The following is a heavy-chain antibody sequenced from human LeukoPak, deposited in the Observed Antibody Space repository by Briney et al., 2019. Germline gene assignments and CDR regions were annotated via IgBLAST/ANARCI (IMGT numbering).Heavy chain of an antibody. V-gene: IGHV4-39*01. Sequence: PSETLSLTCTVSDGSISGKNYWWAWIRQPPGKGLEWIGSIYARGDTKYNPSLKSRVTMSVDTSRNQFSLKLSSVIAADTAVYYCARHPLYPYVADWFDPWGQGTLVTVSS. CDR1: DGSISGKNYW. CDR3: ARHPLYPYVADWFDP. CDR2: IYARGDT. J-gene: IGHJ5*02. D-gene: IGHD3-10*02.